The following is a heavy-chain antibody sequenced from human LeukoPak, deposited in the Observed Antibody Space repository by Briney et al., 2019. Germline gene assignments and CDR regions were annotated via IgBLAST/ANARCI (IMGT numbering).Heavy chain of an antibody. Sequence: PSQTLSLTCTVSGGSISGGGFYWIWIRQPPVKGLEWIGYISFSGSTFYNPSLQSRLALSIDTSKNQFSLRLNSVTAADTAVYYCASSYGDRNYYYGLDIWGQGTTVTVSS. CDR1: GGSISGGGFY. CDR3: ASSYGDRNYYYGLDI. V-gene: IGHV4-31*03. J-gene: IGHJ6*02. D-gene: IGHD4-17*01. CDR2: ISFSGST.